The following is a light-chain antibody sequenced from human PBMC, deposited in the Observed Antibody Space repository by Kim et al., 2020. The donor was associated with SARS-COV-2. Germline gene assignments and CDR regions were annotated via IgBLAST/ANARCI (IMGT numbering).Light chain of an antibody. Sequence: DIQMTQSPLTLSASVGDRVIITCRASQSISDSLAWYQQKPGKVPKLLIYKASNLETGVPFRFSGSGSGTVFTLTISSLQPDDFATYSCKHYKGYPTFGQGTKVDIK. CDR1: QSISDS. CDR2: KAS. V-gene: IGKV1-5*03. J-gene: IGKJ1*01. CDR3: KHYKGYPT.